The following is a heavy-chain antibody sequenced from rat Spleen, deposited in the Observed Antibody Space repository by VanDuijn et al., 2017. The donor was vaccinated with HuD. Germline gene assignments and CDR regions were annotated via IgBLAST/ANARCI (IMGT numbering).Heavy chain of an antibody. Sequence: EVQLVESGGGLVQPGRSLKFSCAASGFSFGDYAMAWVRQAPKKGLEWVASISTGGGNTYYRDSVKGRFPISRDNAKNTLYLQMDSRRSEDTATYYCAKDNGGYYFDYWGQGVMVTVSS. CDR2: ISTGGGNT. CDR3: AKDNGGYYFDY. J-gene: IGHJ2*01. V-gene: IGHV5S23*01. D-gene: IGHD1-11*01. CDR1: GFSFGDYA.